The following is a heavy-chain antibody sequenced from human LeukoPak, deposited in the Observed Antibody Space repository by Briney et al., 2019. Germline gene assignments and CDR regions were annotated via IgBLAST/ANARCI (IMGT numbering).Heavy chain of an antibody. J-gene: IGHJ5*02. Sequence: SETLSLTCTVSGYSISSGYYWGWIRQPPGKGLEWIGSIYYSGSTYYNTSLKSRVTISVDTSKNQFSLKLSSVTAADTGVYYCARNADYYGSGSLFSTKMINWFDPWGQGTLVTVSS. CDR3: ARNADYYGSGSLFSTKMINWFDP. D-gene: IGHD3-10*01. CDR2: IYYSGST. CDR1: GYSISSGYY. V-gene: IGHV4-38-2*02.